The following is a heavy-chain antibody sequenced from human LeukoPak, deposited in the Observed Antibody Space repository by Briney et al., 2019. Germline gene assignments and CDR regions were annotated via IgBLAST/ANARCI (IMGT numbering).Heavy chain of an antibody. D-gene: IGHD6-6*01. CDR1: GFTFDDFA. V-gene: IGHV3-9*01. CDR2: ISWNSGSI. Sequence: GGSLRLSCAASGFTFDDFAMHWVRQAPGKGLEWVSGISWNSGSIGYADSVKGRFTISRDNAENSLYLQMNSLRAEDTALYYCARGRGYSSSSDAFDIWGQGTMVTVSS. J-gene: IGHJ3*02. CDR3: ARGRGYSSSSDAFDI.